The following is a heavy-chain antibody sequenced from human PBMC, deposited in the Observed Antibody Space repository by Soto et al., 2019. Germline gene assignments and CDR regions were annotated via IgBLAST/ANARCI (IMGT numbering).Heavy chain of an antibody. D-gene: IGHD5-18*01. V-gene: IGHV3-33*06. CDR1: GFTFSSYG. Sequence: QVQLVESGGGVVQPGRSLRLSCAASGFTFSSYGMHWVRQAPDKGLEWVAVIWYDGSNKDYADSVKGRFTISRDNSKNTLYLQMNSLRVEDTAVYYCAKEVDTAMARSFDYWGQGTLVTVSS. CDR2: IWYDGSNK. CDR3: AKEVDTAMARSFDY. J-gene: IGHJ4*02.